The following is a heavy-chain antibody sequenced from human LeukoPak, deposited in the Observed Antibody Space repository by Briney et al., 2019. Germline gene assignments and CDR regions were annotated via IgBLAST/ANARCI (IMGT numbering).Heavy chain of an antibody. Sequence: SETLSLTCTVSGGSISSSSYYWGWIRQPPGKGLEWIGSIYYSGSTYYNPSLKSRVTISVDTSKNQFSLKLSSVTAADTAVYYCASLTVTTGLDYYYYMDVWGKGTTVTISS. CDR1: GGSISSSSYY. CDR3: ASLTVTTGLDYYYYMDV. CDR2: IYYSGST. J-gene: IGHJ6*03. V-gene: IGHV4-39*01. D-gene: IGHD4-17*01.